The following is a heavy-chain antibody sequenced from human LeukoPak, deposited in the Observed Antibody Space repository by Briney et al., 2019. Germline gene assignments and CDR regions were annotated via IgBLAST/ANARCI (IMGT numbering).Heavy chain of an antibody. Sequence: SVKVSCKASGYTFTSYDINWVRQAPGQGLEWMGGIIPIFGTSNYAQKFQGRVTITADESTSTAYMELSSLRSEDTAVYYCARYYSGWYYFDYWGQGTLVTVSS. V-gene: IGHV1-69*13. CDR2: IIPIFGTS. J-gene: IGHJ4*02. CDR3: ARYYSGWYYFDY. CDR1: GYTFTSYD. D-gene: IGHD6-19*01.